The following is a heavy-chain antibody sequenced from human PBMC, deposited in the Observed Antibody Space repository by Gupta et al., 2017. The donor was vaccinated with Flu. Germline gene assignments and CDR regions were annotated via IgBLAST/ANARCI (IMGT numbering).Heavy chain of an antibody. V-gene: IGHV4-59*12. CDR3: ASQVVGPIDNWFDP. J-gene: IGHJ5*02. CDR1: GGSIGNYC. Sequence: QVQLQESGPGLVKPLETLSLTCTVSGGSIGNYCWSWIRQPPGKGLEWIAYSCYRGNTKYNPSLQSRVSMSVDDQVSLKLMSVTAADTAVYYCASQVVGPIDNWFDPWGQGTLVTVSS. CDR2: SCYRGNT. D-gene: IGHD1-26*01.